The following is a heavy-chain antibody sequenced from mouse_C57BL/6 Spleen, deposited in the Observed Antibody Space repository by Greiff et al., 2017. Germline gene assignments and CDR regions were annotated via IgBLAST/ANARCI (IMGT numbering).Heavy chain of an antibody. D-gene: IGHD2-5*01. CDR2: IWSDGST. J-gene: IGHJ1*03. CDR1: GFSLTSYG. CDR3: ARQRYSNYWYFDV. Sequence: VKLMESGPGLVAPSQSLSITCTVSGFSLTSYGVHWVRQPPGKGLEWLVVIWSDGSTTYNSALKSRLSISKDNAKSQVFLKMNSLQTDDTAMYYCARQRYSNYWYFDVWGTGTTVTVSS. V-gene: IGHV2-6-1*01.